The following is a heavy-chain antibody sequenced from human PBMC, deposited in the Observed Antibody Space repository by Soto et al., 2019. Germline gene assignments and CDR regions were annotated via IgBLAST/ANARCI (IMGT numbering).Heavy chain of an antibody. J-gene: IGHJ6*03. CDR1: GYTFTSYD. V-gene: IGHV1-8*01. D-gene: IGHD6-13*01. CDR3: SRSPGSWYYYYMDV. Sequence: QVQLVQSGAEVKKPGASVKVSCKASGYTFTSYDINWVRQATGQGLEWMGWMNPNSGNTGYAQKFQGRVTMTRNTSISTAYMELSSLRSEDTAVYYCSRSPGSWYYYYMDVWGKGTTVTVSS. CDR2: MNPNSGNT.